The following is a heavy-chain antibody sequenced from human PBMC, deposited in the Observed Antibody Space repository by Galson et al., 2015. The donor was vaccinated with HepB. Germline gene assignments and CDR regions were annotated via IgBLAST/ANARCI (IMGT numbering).Heavy chain of an antibody. CDR2: ISPYGSDH. J-gene: IGHJ4*02. Sequence: SLRLSCAASGFTFRNYAMHWVRQAPGKGLEWVAAISPYGSDHYYAQSVRGRFTISRNNSKNTLFLQMNSLRPEDTAMYYCAGNLGGDNSYPGIHWGQGILVTVSS. CDR3: AGNLGGDNSYPGIH. D-gene: IGHD3-16*01. CDR1: GFTFRNYA. V-gene: IGHV3-30-3*01.